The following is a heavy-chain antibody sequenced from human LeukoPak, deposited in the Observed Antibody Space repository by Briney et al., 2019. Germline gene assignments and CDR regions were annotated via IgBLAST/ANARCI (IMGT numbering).Heavy chain of an antibody. V-gene: IGHV3-23*01. CDR3: VRDGVGAPPFDY. Sequence: GGSLRLSCVASGFTFSSYAMGWVRQAPGKGPEWVSSLTDSGGTTYYVDSVKGRFTISRDNSKNTLYLQMNSLRAEDTAVYYCVRDGVGAPPFDYWGQGVLVTVSS. D-gene: IGHD1-26*01. CDR2: LTDSGGTT. J-gene: IGHJ4*02. CDR1: GFTFSSYA.